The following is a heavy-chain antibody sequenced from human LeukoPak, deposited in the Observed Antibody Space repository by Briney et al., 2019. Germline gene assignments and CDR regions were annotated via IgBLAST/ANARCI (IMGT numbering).Heavy chain of an antibody. CDR1: GITLSNYG. D-gene: IGHD3-3*02. J-gene: IGHJ4*02. Sequence: GGSLRLSCAVSGITLSNYGMSWVRQAPGKGLEWVSAISSSGGSTYYADSVKGRFTISRDNSNNTLYLKMNSLRAEDTALYYCAKDADAAVLFLFDYWGQGTLVTVSS. V-gene: IGHV3-23*01. CDR3: AKDADAAVLFLFDY. CDR2: ISSSGGST.